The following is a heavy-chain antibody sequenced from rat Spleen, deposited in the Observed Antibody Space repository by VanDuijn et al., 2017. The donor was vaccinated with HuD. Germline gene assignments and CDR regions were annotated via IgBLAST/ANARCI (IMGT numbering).Heavy chain of an antibody. J-gene: IGHJ2*01. Sequence: EVQLVESGGGLVQPGRSLKLSCAASGFTFSDYGVAWVRQAPGKGLEWVASITNTCGSTYYPDSVKGRFTIPRDNAKSTLYLQMNSLRSEETATYYCTRDPPFITIAAISTSYFDYWGQGVMVTVSS. CDR1: GFTFSDYG. CDR3: TRDPPFITIAAISTSYFDY. V-gene: IGHV5-31*01. D-gene: IGHD1-2*01. CDR2: ITNTCGST.